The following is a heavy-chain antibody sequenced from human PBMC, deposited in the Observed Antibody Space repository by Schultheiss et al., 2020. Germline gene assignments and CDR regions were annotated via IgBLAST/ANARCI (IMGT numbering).Heavy chain of an antibody. CDR2: MNPNSGNT. Sequence: GESLKISCKASGYTFTSYDINWVRQATGQGLEWMGWMNPNSGNTGYAQKFQERVTITRDMSTSTAYMELSSLRSEDTAVYYCAADDLSSSCWGQGTMVTVSS. D-gene: IGHD6-13*01. J-gene: IGHJ3*01. CDR1: GYTFTSYD. CDR3: AADDLSSSC. V-gene: IGHV1-8*01.